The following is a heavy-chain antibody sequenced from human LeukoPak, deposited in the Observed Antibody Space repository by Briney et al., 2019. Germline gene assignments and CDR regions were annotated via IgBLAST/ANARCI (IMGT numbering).Heavy chain of an antibody. CDR3: VGRYWYYDFGW. J-gene: IGHJ4*02. Sequence: PGGSLRLSCAASGFIFSSYWMHWVRQAPGKGLVWVSRINTNGSSTSYADSVKGRFTISRDNAKNTLYLQMNSLRAEDTAVYYCVGRYWYYDFGWWGQGTLVTVSS. V-gene: IGHV3-74*01. D-gene: IGHD3-3*01. CDR1: GFIFSSYW. CDR2: INTNGSST.